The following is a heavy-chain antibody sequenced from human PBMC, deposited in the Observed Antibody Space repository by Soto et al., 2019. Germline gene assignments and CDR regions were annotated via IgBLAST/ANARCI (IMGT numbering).Heavy chain of an antibody. J-gene: IGHJ6*02. D-gene: IGHD4-17*01. CDR3: ARDVYGGYYYYGMDV. Sequence: SVKVSCKGSGGTFSSYAISWVRQAPGQGLEWMGGIIPIFGTANYAQRFQGRVTITADESTSTAYMELSSLRSEDTAVYYCARDVYGGYYYYGMDVWGQGTTVTVSS. CDR2: IIPIFGTA. V-gene: IGHV1-69*13. CDR1: GGTFSSYA.